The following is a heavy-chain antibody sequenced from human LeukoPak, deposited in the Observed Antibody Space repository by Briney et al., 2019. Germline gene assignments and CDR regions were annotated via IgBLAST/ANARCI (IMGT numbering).Heavy chain of an antibody. CDR2: ISYSGTT. CDR3: ARTELRFLNWLFFDY. Sequence: PSETLSLTCTVSGGSISRYYWSWIRQPPGKGLEWIGYISYSGTTNYNASLKSRVTISVDTSKHQLSLKLTSVTAADTAVYFCARTELRFLNWLFFDYWGQGTGVTVSS. J-gene: IGHJ4*02. V-gene: IGHV4-59*01. D-gene: IGHD3-3*01. CDR1: GGSISRYY.